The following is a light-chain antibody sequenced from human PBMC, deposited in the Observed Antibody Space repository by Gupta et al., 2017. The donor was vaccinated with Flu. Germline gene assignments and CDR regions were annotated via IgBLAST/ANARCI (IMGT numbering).Light chain of an antibody. Sequence: DIQLTQSASTLSASVGDRVTITCRASQNFATWLAWYQQKPGEAPKLLIHRTSNLEDGAPSRFSGRESGTDFTLTISSLQPEDSATYFGQQYSSYPLTFGGGTKVEIK. CDR3: QQYSSYPLT. V-gene: IGKV1-5*03. CDR2: RTS. CDR1: QNFATW. J-gene: IGKJ4*01.